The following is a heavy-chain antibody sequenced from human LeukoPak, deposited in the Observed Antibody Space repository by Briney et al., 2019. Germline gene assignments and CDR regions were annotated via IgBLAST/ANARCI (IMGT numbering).Heavy chain of an antibody. V-gene: IGHV4-38-2*02. CDR3: ARGEFDFDY. D-gene: IGHD3-10*01. CDR2: IYHSGST. CDR1: GYSISSGYY. Sequence: SETLSLTCTVSGYSISSGYYWGWIRQPPGKGLEWIGSIYHSGSTYHNPSLKSRVTISVDTSKNQFSLKLSSVTAADTAVYYCARGEFDFDYWGQGTLVTVSS. J-gene: IGHJ4*02.